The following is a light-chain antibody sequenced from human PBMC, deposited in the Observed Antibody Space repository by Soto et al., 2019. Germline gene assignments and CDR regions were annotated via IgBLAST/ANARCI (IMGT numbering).Light chain of an antibody. J-gene: IGKJ1*01. CDR1: QSISPW. V-gene: IGKV1-5*03. CDR3: QQYYRYSRT. CDR2: KAS. Sequence: DIQMTQSPSTLSASVGDRVTITCRASQSISPWLAWYQQKPGKAPNLLIYKASSLESGVPSRFSGSGSGTEFTLTISNLQPDDFATYYCQQYYRYSRTFGQGTKVEIK.